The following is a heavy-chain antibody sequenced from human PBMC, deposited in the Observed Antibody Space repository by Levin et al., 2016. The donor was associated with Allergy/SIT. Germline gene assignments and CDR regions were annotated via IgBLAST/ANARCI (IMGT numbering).Heavy chain of an antibody. CDR1: GYTFTTYD. V-gene: IGHV1-8*01. Sequence: ASVKVSCKVSGYTFTTYDINWVRQATGQGLEWMGWMSPNSGNTGYAQKFQGRLTMTRDTSINTAYMELSSLRSEDTAMYYCARSYNYGFSPYYYGMDVWGQGTTVTVFS. J-gene: IGHJ6*02. CDR2: MSPNSGNT. D-gene: IGHD3-3*01. CDR3: ARSYNYGFSPYYYGMDV.